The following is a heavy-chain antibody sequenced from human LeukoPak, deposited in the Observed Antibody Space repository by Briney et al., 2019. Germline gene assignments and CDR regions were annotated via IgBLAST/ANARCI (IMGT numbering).Heavy chain of an antibody. V-gene: IGHV1-69*04. J-gene: IGHJ4*02. CDR3: ASHFIVATTSGPFDY. Sequence: GASVKVSCKASGGTFSSYAISWVRQAPGQGLEWMGSIIPILGIANYAQKFQGRVTITADKSTSTAYMELSSLRSEDTAVYYCASHFIVATTSGPFDYWGQGTLVTVSS. CDR1: GGTFSSYA. CDR2: IIPILGIA. D-gene: IGHD5-12*01.